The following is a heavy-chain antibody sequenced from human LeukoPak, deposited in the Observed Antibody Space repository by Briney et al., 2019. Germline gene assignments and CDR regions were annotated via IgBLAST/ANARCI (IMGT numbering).Heavy chain of an antibody. CDR2: INHSGRI. CDR1: GGSFSGYY. CDR3: ARGLDSSGYPYVDY. V-gene: IGHV4-34*01. D-gene: IGHD3-22*01. Sequence: CETLCLTRAVYGGSFSGYYWRWIRQPPGKGLEWIGDINHSGRINYNPSLKSRVTISVDTSKNQFSVKLSSVTAADTAVYYCARGLDSSGYPYVDYWGQGTLHPLL. J-gene: IGHJ4*02.